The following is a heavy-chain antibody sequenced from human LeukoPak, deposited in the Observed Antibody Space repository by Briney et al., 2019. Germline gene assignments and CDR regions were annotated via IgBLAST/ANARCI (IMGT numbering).Heavy chain of an antibody. V-gene: IGHV1-18*01. CDR1: GYTFTSYG. Sequence: ASVKVSCKASGYTFTSYGISWVRQAPGQGLEWMGWISAYNGHTNYAQILQGRVTMTTDTSTSTAYMELRNLRSDDTAVYYCATGGRWELPRPYAFEIWGQGTMVAVSS. D-gene: IGHD1-26*01. J-gene: IGHJ3*02. CDR2: ISAYNGHT. CDR3: ATGGRWELPRPYAFEI.